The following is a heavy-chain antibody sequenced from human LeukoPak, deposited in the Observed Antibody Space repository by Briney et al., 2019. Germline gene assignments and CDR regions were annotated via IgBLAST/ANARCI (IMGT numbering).Heavy chain of an antibody. CDR2: IYHSGST. D-gene: IGHD4-17*01. V-gene: IGHV4-30-2*01. Sequence: SETLSLTCAVSGGSISSGGYSWSWIRQPPGKGLEWIGYIYHSGSTYYNPSLKSRVTISVDRSKNQFSLKLSSVTAADTAVYYCARASPSGDYVFDHWGQGTLVTVSS. J-gene: IGHJ4*02. CDR1: GGSISSGGYS. CDR3: ARASPSGDYVFDH.